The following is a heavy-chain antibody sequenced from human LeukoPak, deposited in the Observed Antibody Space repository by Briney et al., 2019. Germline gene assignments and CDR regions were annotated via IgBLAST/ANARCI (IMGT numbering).Heavy chain of an antibody. CDR1: GASMSSYY. CDR3: ARNRGYRTPLDY. V-gene: IGHV4-59*08. CDR2: IYSSGST. D-gene: IGHD5-18*01. Sequence: SETLSLTCTVSGASMSSYYWTWIRQPPGKGLEWIGYIYSSGSTNYNPSLKSRVTISVDTSKNQFSLKLSSVTAADTAVYYCARNRGYRTPLDYWGQGTLVTVSS. J-gene: IGHJ4*02.